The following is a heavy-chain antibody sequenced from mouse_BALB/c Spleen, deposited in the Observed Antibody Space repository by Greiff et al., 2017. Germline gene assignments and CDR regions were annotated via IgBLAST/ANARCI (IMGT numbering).Heavy chain of an antibody. CDR2: INPSSGYT. CDR1: GYTFTSYT. D-gene: IGHD2-4*01. V-gene: IGHV1-4*01. Sequence: VQLVESGAELARPGASVKMSCKASGYTFTSYTMHWVKQRPGQGLEWIGYINPSSGYTNYNQKFKDKATLTADKSSSTAYMQLSSLTSEDSAVYYCARSDMITAGAWFAYWGQVTLVTVSA. CDR3: ARSDMITAGAWFAY. J-gene: IGHJ3*01.